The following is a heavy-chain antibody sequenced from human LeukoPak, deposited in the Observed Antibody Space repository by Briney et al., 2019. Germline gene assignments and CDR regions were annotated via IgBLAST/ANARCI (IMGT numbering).Heavy chain of an antibody. CDR3: ARDSTAIAVAGFSDY. Sequence: GGSLRLSCAASGFTFSSYAMSWVRQAPGKGLEWVAVISYDGSNKYYADSVKGRFTISRDNSKNTLYLQMNSLRAEDTAVYYCARDSTAIAVAGFSDYWGQGTLVTVSS. CDR1: GFTFSSYA. J-gene: IGHJ4*02. D-gene: IGHD6-19*01. V-gene: IGHV3-30-3*01. CDR2: ISYDGSNK.